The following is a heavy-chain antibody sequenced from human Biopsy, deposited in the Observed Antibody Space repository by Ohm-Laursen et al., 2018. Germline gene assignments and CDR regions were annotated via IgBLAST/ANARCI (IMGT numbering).Heavy chain of an antibody. CDR2: IYYTGST. CDR1: GGFISSSSYY. CDR3: ARHAPSYSGSYWRYFDL. J-gene: IGHJ2*01. Sequence: SETLSLTCTVSGGFISSSSYYWSWIRQPPGKGLEWIGYIYYTGSTNYKPTLKSRVTISVDTSMNPLSLRLTSVTAADTAVYYCARHAPSYSGSYWRYFDLWGRGTLVTVSS. V-gene: IGHV4-61*03. D-gene: IGHD1-26*01.